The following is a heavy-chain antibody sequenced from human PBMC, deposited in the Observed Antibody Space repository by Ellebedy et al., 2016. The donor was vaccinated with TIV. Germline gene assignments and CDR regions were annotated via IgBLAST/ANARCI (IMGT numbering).Heavy chain of an antibody. V-gene: IGHV1-18*04. CDR2: ISAYNGNT. CDR1: GYTFTSYG. Sequence: ASVKVSCKASGYTFTSYGISWVRQAPGQGLEWMGWISAYNGNTNYAQKLKGRVTMTRDTSTSTVYMELSSLRSDDTAVYYCARERVLTGYYTTPGYYGMDVWGQGTTVTVSS. J-gene: IGHJ6*02. CDR3: ARERVLTGYYTTPGYYGMDV. D-gene: IGHD3-9*01.